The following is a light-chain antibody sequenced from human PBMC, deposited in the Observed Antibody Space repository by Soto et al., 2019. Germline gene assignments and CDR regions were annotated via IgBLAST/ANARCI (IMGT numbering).Light chain of an antibody. CDR3: SSYAGSSNV. Sequence: QSALTQPPSASGSPGQSVAISCTGTSSDVGGYNYVSWYQQHPGKAPKLMIYEVNKRPSGVPDRFSGSKSGNTASLTVSGLQAEDAADYYCSSYAGSSNVFGTGTKVTL. V-gene: IGLV2-8*01. CDR2: EVN. J-gene: IGLJ1*01. CDR1: SSDVGGYNY.